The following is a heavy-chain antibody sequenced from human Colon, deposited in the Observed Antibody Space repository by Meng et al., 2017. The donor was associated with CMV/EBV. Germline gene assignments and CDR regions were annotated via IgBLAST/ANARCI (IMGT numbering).Heavy chain of an antibody. CDR3: SRRRTSIPFDY. V-gene: IGHV2-5*02. Sequence: QFSLKASAPRLVKPTPTLTLTGTFSGFSLDSHGVGVGWIRQPPGKAPEWVALIYWDNDKRYSPSLENRITITKDTSKNQVVLTMTDMGPMDTATYFCSRRRTSIPFDYWGQGILVTVSS. D-gene: IGHD2-21*01. CDR2: IYWDNDK. J-gene: IGHJ4*02. CDR1: GFSLDSHGVG.